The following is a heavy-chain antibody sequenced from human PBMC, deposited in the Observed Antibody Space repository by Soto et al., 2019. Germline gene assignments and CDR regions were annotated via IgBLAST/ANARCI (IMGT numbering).Heavy chain of an antibody. CDR2: INPSGGST. Sequence: QVQLVQSGAEVKKPGASVKVSCKASGYTFTSYYMHWVRQAPGQGLAWMGIINPSGGSTSYAQKFQGAVTMPRATSTSTVYMELSSLRSEDTAVYYCARDPDGDQNAFDIWGQGTMVTVSS. CDR1: GYTFTSYY. J-gene: IGHJ3*02. CDR3: ARDPDGDQNAFDI. V-gene: IGHV1-46*01. D-gene: IGHD4-17*01.